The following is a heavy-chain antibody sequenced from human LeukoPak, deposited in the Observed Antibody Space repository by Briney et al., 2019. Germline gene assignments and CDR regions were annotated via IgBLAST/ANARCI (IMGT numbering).Heavy chain of an antibody. J-gene: IGHJ4*02. D-gene: IGHD6-13*01. CDR1: GFTFSSYE. Sequence: GGSLRLSCAASGFTFSSYEMNWVRQAPGKGLEWISYISSSGSTRYYADSMKGRFTISRDNAKNSLYLQMNSLRAEDTAVYYCAREYRVAAAGHFDYWGQGTLVTVSS. CDR2: ISSSGSTR. V-gene: IGHV3-48*03. CDR3: AREYRVAAAGHFDY.